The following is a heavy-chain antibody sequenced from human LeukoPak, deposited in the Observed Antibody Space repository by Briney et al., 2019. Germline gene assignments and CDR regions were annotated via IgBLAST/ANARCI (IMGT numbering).Heavy chain of an antibody. J-gene: IGHJ4*02. CDR1: GGSISSYH. D-gene: IGHD3-3*01. V-gene: IGHV4-59*08. CDR3: ARPGAGGVANFDY. Sequence: SDTLSLTCTVSGGSISSYHLIWNRQPPGKGLEWIGYIRYSGRTNYNPSLKSRVPTSVDTSKTQFSLKLSSVTAADTAVYFCARPGAGGVANFDYWGQGPLVTVSS. CDR2: IRYSGRT.